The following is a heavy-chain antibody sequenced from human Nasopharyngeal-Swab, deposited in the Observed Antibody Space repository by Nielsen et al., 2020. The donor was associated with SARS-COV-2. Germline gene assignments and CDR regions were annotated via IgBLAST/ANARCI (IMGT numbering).Heavy chain of an antibody. J-gene: IGHJ4*02. CDR2: IYYSGST. CDR1: GGSISSSSYY. Sequence: SETLSLTCTVSGGSISSSSYYWGWIRQPPGKGLEWIGSIYYSGSTYYNPSLKSRVTISVDTSKNQFSLKLSSVTAADTAVYYCAILPDILTGYSTAFDYWGQGTLVTVSS. V-gene: IGHV4-39*01. CDR3: AILPDILTGYSTAFDY. D-gene: IGHD3-9*01.